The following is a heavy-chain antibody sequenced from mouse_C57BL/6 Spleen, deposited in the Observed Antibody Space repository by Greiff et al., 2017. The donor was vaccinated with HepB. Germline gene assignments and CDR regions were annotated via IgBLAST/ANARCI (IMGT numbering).Heavy chain of an antibody. CDR2: INPSSGYT. V-gene: IGHV1-7*01. D-gene: IGHD1-1*01. CDR1: GYTFTSYW. J-gene: IGHJ4*01. CDR3: ASSITTVVGCMDY. Sequence: QVQLQQSGAELAKPGASVKLSCKASGYTFTSYWMHWVKQRPGQGLEWIGYINPSSGYTKYNQKFKDKATLTADKSSSTAYMQLSSLTYEDSAVYYCASSITTVVGCMDYWGQGTSVTVSS.